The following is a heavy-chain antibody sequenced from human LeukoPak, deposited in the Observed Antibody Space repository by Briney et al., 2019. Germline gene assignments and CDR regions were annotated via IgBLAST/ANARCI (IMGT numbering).Heavy chain of an antibody. CDR3: ARIFSNYVLFFDY. D-gene: IGHD4-11*01. CDR1: GFTFSSYW. Sequence: PGGSLRLSCAASGFTFSSYWMHWVRQAPGKGLVWVSRINSDGSSTSYADSVKGRFTISRDNSKNTLYLQMNSLRAEDTAVYYCARIFSNYVLFFDYWGQGTLVTVSS. V-gene: IGHV3-74*01. CDR2: INSDGSST. J-gene: IGHJ4*02.